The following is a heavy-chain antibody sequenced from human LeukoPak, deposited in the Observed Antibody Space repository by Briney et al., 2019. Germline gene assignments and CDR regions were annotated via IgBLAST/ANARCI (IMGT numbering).Heavy chain of an antibody. D-gene: IGHD6-6*01. CDR2: IYYSGST. CDR3: ARALRGSSHFYYYYYMDV. J-gene: IGHJ6*03. V-gene: IGHV4-59*01. Sequence: PSETLSLTCTVSGGSISSCYWSWIRQPPGKGLEWIGYIYYSGSTNYNPSLKSRVTISVDTSKNQFSLKLSSVTAADTAVYYCARALRGSSHFYYYYYMDVWGKGTTVTVSS. CDR1: GGSISSCY.